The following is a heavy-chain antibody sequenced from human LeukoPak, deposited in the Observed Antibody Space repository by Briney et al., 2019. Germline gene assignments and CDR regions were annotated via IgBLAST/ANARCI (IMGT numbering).Heavy chain of an antibody. J-gene: IGHJ6*02. Sequence: PGGSLRLSCAASGFSFSSYGMHWVRQAPGKGLEWIGYIYYSGSTNYNPSLKSRVTISVDTSKNQFSLKLSSVTAADTAVYYCAGAYSSSWYSHYYYGMDVWGQGTTVTVSS. CDR1: GFSFSSYG. D-gene: IGHD6-13*01. CDR3: AGAYSSSWYSHYYYGMDV. CDR2: IYYSGST. V-gene: IGHV4-59*01.